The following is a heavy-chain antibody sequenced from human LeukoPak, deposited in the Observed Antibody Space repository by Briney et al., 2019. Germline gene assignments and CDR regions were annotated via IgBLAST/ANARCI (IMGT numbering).Heavy chain of an antibody. V-gene: IGHV3-9*01. D-gene: IGHD6-19*01. Sequence: PGRSLRLPCAAAGFTFDDYAMHWVRQAPGKGLEWVSTINWNSGRMEYADSVKGRFTISRDNAKNSLYLQMNSLRDEDTALYYCAKDGQRRAVSVVTYMDVWGKGTTVTVSS. J-gene: IGHJ6*03. CDR3: AKDGQRRAVSVVTYMDV. CDR1: GFTFDDYA. CDR2: INWNSGRM.